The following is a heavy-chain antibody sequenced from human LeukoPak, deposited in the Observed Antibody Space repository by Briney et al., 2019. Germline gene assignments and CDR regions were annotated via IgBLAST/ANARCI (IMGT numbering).Heavy chain of an antibody. CDR3: ARDRRGDYRPAYFDY. J-gene: IGHJ4*02. Sequence: SGGSLRLSCAASGFTVSSNYMTWVRQAPGKGLEWVSVIYNDGATYYADSVKGRFTISRDNSKNTLYLQMNSLRAEDTAVYYCARDRRGDYRPAYFDYWGQGTLVTVSS. CDR1: GFTVSSNY. CDR2: IYNDGAT. V-gene: IGHV3-66*01. D-gene: IGHD4-11*01.